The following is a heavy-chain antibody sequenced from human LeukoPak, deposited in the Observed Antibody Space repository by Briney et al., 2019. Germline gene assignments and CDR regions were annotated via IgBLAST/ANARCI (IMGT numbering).Heavy chain of an antibody. CDR3: ARVIYYDSSGYSNDY. CDR1: GFTFSSYW. D-gene: IGHD3-22*01. Sequence: GGSLRLSCAASGFTFSSYWMHWVRQAPGKGLVWVARINSDGSSTSYADSVKGRFTISRDNAKNTLYLQMNSLRAEDTAVYYCARVIYYDSSGYSNDYWGQGTLVTVSS. CDR2: INSDGSST. V-gene: IGHV3-74*01. J-gene: IGHJ4*02.